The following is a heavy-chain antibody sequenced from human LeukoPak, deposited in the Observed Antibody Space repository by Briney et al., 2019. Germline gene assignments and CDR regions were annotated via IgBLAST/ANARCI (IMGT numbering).Heavy chain of an antibody. Sequence: WETLSLTCTVSGVSISSYYWSWIRQPPGKGLEWMGYIYYSGSTNYNASLKSGVTMSVDTSQNQFSLKLSSVTAADTAVYYCARGARGLSGSYSDYYYYMDVWGKGNTVTVSS. D-gene: IGHD1-26*01. J-gene: IGHJ6*03. CDR3: ARGARGLSGSYSDYYYYMDV. CDR1: GVSISSYY. CDR2: IYYSGST. V-gene: IGHV4-59*12.